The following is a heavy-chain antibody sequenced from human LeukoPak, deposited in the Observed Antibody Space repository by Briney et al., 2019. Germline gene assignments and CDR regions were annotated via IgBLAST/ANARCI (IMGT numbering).Heavy chain of an antibody. CDR3: ARVLGGSSSFDY. CDR2: IYHSGTT. CDR1: GYSISSGYY. Sequence: PSETLSLTCAVSGYSISSGYYWGWIRPPPGKGLEWIGSIYHSGTTHYNPSLKSRVTISVDTSKNQFSLKLSSVTAADTAIYYCARVLGGSSSFDYWGQGTLVTVSS. D-gene: IGHD1-26*01. J-gene: IGHJ4*02. V-gene: IGHV4-38-2*01.